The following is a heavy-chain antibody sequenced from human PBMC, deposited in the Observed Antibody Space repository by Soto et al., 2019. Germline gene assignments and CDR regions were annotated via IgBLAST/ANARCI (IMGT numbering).Heavy chain of an antibody. CDR3: ARVDDSSGYYQS. Sequence: QVQLVQSGAEVKKPGSSVKVSCKASGGTFSSYTISWVRQAPGQGLEWMGRIIPILGIANYAQKFQGRVTITADKSTSTAYMELSSLRSEDTAVYYCARVDDSSGYYQSWGQGTLVTVSS. CDR1: GGTFSSYT. CDR2: IIPILGIA. V-gene: IGHV1-69*02. D-gene: IGHD3-22*01. J-gene: IGHJ5*02.